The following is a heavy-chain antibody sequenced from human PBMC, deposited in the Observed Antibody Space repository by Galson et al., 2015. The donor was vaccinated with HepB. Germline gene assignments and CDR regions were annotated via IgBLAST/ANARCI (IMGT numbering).Heavy chain of an antibody. CDR2: IYSGGNT. Sequence: SLRLSCAASGFTVSSNYMSWVRQAPGKGLEWVSVIYSGGNTYYADSVKGRFTISRDNSKNTLYLQMNSLRAEDTAVYYCARERAIFGVVLRTYFDYWGQGTLVTVSS. V-gene: IGHV3-66*01. J-gene: IGHJ4*02. CDR1: GFTVSSNY. D-gene: IGHD3-3*01. CDR3: ARERAIFGVVLRTYFDY.